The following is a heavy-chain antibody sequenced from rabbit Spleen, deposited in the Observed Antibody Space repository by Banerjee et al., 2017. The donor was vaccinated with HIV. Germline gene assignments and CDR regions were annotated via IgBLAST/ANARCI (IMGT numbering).Heavy chain of an antibody. CDR1: GLDFSSRYW. D-gene: IGHD4-2*01. Sequence: QEQLEESGGDLVKPGASLTLTCTASGLDFSSRYWICWVRQAPGKGLEWIACIDIVKSGSTYYASWAKGRFTISETSSTTVTLQVTSLTSADTATYFCARDSAGREDFNLWGQGTLVTVS. V-gene: IGHV1S45*01. J-gene: IGHJ4*01. CDR2: IDIVKSGST. CDR3: ARDSAGREDFNL.